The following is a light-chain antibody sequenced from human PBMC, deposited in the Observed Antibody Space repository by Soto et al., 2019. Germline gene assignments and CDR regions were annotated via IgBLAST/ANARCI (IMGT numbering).Light chain of an antibody. CDR1: SSNIGAGYD. J-gene: IGLJ1*01. Sequence: QSVLTQPPSVSGAPGQRLTISCTGSSSNIGAGYDVHWYQQLPGTAPKLLIYGSINRPSGVPDRFSGSKSGTSASLAITGLQAEDEADYYCQSYDSSLSFYVFGIGTKLTVL. CDR2: GSI. CDR3: QSYDSSLSFYV. V-gene: IGLV1-40*01.